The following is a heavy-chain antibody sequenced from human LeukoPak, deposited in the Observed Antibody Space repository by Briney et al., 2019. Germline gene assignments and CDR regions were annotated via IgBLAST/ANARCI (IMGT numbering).Heavy chain of an antibody. J-gene: IGHJ4*02. D-gene: IGHD2-2*01. CDR2: ISGSGGST. CDR1: GFTFSSYA. CDR3: AKTNRRQISTSCYFDY. Sequence: GGSLRLSCAASGFTFSSYAMSWVRQAPGKGLEWVSAISGSGGSTYYADSVKGRFTISRDNSKNTLYLQMNSLRAEDTAVYYCAKTNRRQISTSCYFDYWGQATLVTVSS. V-gene: IGHV3-23*01.